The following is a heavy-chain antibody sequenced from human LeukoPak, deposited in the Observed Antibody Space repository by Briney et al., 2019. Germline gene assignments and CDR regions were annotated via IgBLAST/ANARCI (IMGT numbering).Heavy chain of an antibody. CDR2: IYYSGST. Sequence: PSETLSLTCTVSGGSISSYYWSWIRQPPGKGLEWIGYIYYSGSTNYNPSLKSRVTISVDTSKNQFSLKLSSVTAADTAVYYCARWDAMVTSWAFGIWGQGTMVTVSS. D-gene: IGHD5-18*01. CDR1: GGSISSYY. J-gene: IGHJ3*02. CDR3: ARWDAMVTSWAFGI. V-gene: IGHV4-59*01.